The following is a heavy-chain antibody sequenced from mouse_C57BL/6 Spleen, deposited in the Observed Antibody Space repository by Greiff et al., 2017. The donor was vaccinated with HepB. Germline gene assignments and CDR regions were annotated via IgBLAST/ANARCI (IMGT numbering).Heavy chain of an antibody. V-gene: IGHV1-18*01. J-gene: IGHJ4*01. CDR3: ARGTTVVGADAMDY. Sequence: VQLQQSGPELVKPGASVKIPCKASGYTFTDYNMDWVKQSHGKSLEWIGDINPNNGGTIYNQKFKGKATLTVDKSSSTAYMELRSLTSEDTAVYYCARGTTVVGADAMDYWGQGTSVTVSS. CDR2: INPNNGGT. CDR1: GYTFTDYN. D-gene: IGHD1-1*01.